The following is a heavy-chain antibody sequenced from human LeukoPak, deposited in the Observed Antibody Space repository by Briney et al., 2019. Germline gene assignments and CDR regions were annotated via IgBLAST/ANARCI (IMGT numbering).Heavy chain of an antibody. D-gene: IGHD3-22*01. CDR1: GFTFSSYS. V-gene: IGHV3-21*01. J-gene: IGHJ4*02. CDR2: ISSSSSYT. Sequence: PGGSLRLSCAASGFTFSSYSMNWVRQAPGKGLEWVSSISSSSSYTYYADSVKGRFTISRDNAKNSLYLQMNSLRAEDTAVYYCARANTMIVVANDYWGQGTLVTVSS. CDR3: ARANTMIVVANDY.